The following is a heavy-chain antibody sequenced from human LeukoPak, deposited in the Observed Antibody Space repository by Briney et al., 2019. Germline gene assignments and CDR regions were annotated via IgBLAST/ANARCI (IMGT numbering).Heavy chain of an antibody. D-gene: IGHD4-11*01. CDR3: ARGTDYNSAYYAMDV. CDR1: GGSINTYY. Sequence: SETLSLTCTVSGGSINTYYWSWIRQPPGKGLEWIGLIYYSGSTNYNPSLKSRVTISVDTSKNQFSLKLSSVTAADAAVYYCARGTDYNSAYYAMDVWGQGTTVTVSS. J-gene: IGHJ6*02. V-gene: IGHV4-59*01. CDR2: IYYSGST.